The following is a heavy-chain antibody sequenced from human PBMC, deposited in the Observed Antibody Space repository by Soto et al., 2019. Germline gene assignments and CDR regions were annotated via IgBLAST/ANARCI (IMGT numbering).Heavy chain of an antibody. J-gene: IGHJ6*03. CDR3: ARGLPWVITTYYYYYMDV. D-gene: IGHD2-21*01. Sequence: GGSLRLSCAASGFTFSSYSMNWVRQAPGKGLEWVSSISSSSSYIYYADSVKGRFTISRDNAKNSLYLQMNSLRAEDTAVYYCARGLPWVITTYYYYYMDVWGKGTTVTVSS. CDR2: ISSSSSYI. V-gene: IGHV3-21*01. CDR1: GFTFSSYS.